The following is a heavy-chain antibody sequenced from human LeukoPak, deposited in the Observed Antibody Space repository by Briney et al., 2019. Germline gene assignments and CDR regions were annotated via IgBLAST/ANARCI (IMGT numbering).Heavy chain of an antibody. V-gene: IGHV4-4*07. D-gene: IGHD3-10*01. J-gene: IGHJ4*02. Sequence: PSETLSLTCTVSRGSMSSYYWSWIRQSAGTGLEWIGRIHFSGSTNYNPSLKSRVTMSLDTSKNQVSLRLTSVTAADTAIYYCARGPTESATAYWGQGALVTVSS. CDR2: IHFSGST. CDR3: ARGPTESATAY. CDR1: RGSMSSYY.